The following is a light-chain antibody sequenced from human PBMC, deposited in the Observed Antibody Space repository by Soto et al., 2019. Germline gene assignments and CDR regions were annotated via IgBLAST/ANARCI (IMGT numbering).Light chain of an antibody. V-gene: IGLV1-47*01. CDR1: SSNIGSNY. CDR3: AAWDDSLSGNYV. J-gene: IGLJ1*01. CDR2: RNN. Sequence: QSVLTQPPSASGTPGQRVTISCSGSSSNIGSNYVYWYQQLPGTAPKLLIYRNNQRPSGVPDRFSGSKSGTSASLAISGLRSEDEDDYYCAAWDDSLSGNYVFGTGTKVTVL.